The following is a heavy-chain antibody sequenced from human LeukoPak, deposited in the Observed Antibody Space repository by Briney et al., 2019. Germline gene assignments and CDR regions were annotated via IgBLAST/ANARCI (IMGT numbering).Heavy chain of an antibody. J-gene: IGHJ4*02. V-gene: IGHV3-53*01. CDR2: IYSGST. D-gene: IGHD5-12*01. CDR1: GFTVSSNS. Sequence: GGSLRLSCTVSGFTVSSNSMSWVRQAPGKGLEWDSLIYSGSTHYSDSVKGRFTISRDNSKNTLYLQMNSLRAEDTAVYYCARGGRGYDDNFDYWGQGTLVTVSS. CDR3: ARGGRGYDDNFDY.